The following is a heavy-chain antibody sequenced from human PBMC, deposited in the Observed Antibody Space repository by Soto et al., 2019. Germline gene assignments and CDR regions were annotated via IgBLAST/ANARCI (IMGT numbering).Heavy chain of an antibody. V-gene: IGHV3-66*01. CDR1: GFTVSNNY. CDR3: ARNSGSKLGPRTAGEGH. D-gene: IGHD7-27*01. J-gene: IGHJ4*02. CDR2: IYSGGTT. Sequence: EVQLVESGGALVQPGGSLRLSCAASGFTVSNNYMSWVRQAPGKGLEWVSLIYSGGTTSYADSVKGRFTISRDSSKNTLNLQMNSLRAEDTAVYYCARNSGSKLGPRTAGEGHWGQGNLVTVSS.